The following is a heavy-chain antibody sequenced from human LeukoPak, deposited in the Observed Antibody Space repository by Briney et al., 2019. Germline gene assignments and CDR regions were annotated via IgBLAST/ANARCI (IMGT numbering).Heavy chain of an antibody. CDR3: AKRLSFGVAIGDFDY. J-gene: IGHJ4*02. Sequence: GGALRLSFAASGFTFCNYALSWVRQAPGKGLEWVSAISGSGDSTYYADSVKGRFTISRDSSMETLYLQMNSLRAEDTATYFCAKRLSFGVAIGDFDYWGQGTLVTVSS. V-gene: IGHV3-23*01. CDR2: ISGSGDST. D-gene: IGHD3-3*01. CDR1: GFTFCNYA.